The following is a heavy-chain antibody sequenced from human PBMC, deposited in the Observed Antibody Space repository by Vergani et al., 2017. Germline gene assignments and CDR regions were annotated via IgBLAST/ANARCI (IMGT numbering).Heavy chain of an antibody. CDR1: GGSISSGSYY. Sequence: QVQLQESGPGLVKPSQTLSLTCTVSGGSISSGSYYWSWIRQPAGKGLEWIGHFFTSGSTNYNPSLKSRVTISVDTSKTQFSLKLSSVTAADTAVYYCARDRQLGYCSGESCYYYYGMDVWGQGTTVTVSS. CDR2: FFTSGST. D-gene: IGHD2-15*01. V-gene: IGHV4-61*02. CDR3: ARDRQLGYCSGESCYYYYGMDV. J-gene: IGHJ6*02.